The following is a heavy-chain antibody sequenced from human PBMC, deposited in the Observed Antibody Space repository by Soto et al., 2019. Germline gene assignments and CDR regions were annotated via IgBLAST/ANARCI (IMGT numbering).Heavy chain of an antibody. Sequence: SHTLSLTCAISGDSVSSNSAAWNWIRQSPSRGLEWLGRTYYRSKWYNDYAVSVKSRITINPGTSKNQFSLQLNSVTPEDTAVYYCARGGIAARHGGYYFDYWGQGTLVTVSP. CDR3: ARGGIAARHGGYYFDY. CDR2: TYYRSKWYN. CDR1: GDSVSSNSAA. D-gene: IGHD6-6*01. V-gene: IGHV6-1*01. J-gene: IGHJ4*02.